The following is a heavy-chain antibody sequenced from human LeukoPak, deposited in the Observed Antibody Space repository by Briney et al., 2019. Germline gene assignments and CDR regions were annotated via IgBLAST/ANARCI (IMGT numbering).Heavy chain of an antibody. CDR1: GYTFISYD. CDR3: AREHKGDYYGSGSYYV. V-gene: IGHV1-8*01. CDR2: MNPNSGNT. J-gene: IGHJ4*02. Sequence: ASVKVSCKASGYTFISYDINWVRQATGQGLEWMGWMNPNSGNTGYAQEFQGRVTMTRNTSISTAYMELSSLRSEDTAVYYCAREHKGDYYGSGSYYVWGQGTLVTVSS. D-gene: IGHD3-10*01.